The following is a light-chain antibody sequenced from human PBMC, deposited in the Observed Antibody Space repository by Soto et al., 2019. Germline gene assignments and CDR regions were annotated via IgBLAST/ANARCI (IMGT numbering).Light chain of an antibody. CDR2: DVS. J-gene: IGLJ3*02. CDR3: CSYAGTYTWV. CDR1: SSNVGGYNY. Sequence: QSVLTQPRSVSGSPGQSVTISCTGTSSNVGGYNYVSWYQQHPGKAPKLMIYDVSKRPSGVPDRFSGSKSGSTASLTISGLHAEDEADYYCCSYAGTYTWVFGGGTQLTVL. V-gene: IGLV2-11*01.